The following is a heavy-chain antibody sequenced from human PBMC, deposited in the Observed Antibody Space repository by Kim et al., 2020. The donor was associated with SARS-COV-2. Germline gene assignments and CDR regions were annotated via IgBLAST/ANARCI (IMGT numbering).Heavy chain of an antibody. CDR3: AWARGYSYGPTYYFDY. J-gene: IGHJ4*01. CDR2: INHSGST. CDR1: GGSFSGYY. D-gene: IGHD5-18*01. Sequence: SETLSLTCAVYGGSFSGYYWCWIRQPPGKGLEWIGEINHSGSTNYNPSLTSRVPISVDTSKNQFSLKLSSVTAADTAVYYCAWARGYSYGPTYYFDYWG. V-gene: IGHV4-34*01.